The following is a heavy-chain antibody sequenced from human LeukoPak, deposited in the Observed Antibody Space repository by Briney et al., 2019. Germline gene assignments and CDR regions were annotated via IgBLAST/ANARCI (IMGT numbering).Heavy chain of an antibody. V-gene: IGHV4-59*01. D-gene: IGHD3-22*01. CDR3: AREASTYYYDSSGYYPNWFDP. CDR1: GGSISGYY. J-gene: IGHJ5*02. CDR2: IYYSGST. Sequence: PSETLSLTCTVSGGSISGYYWSWIRQPPGKGLEWLGHIYYSGSTSYNPSLKSRITISVDPSKNQFSLRLSSVTAADTAVYYCAREASTYYYDSSGYYPNWFDPWGQGTPVTVSS.